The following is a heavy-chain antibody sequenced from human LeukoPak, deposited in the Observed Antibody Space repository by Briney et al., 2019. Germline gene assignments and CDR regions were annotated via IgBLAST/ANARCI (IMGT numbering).Heavy chain of an antibody. J-gene: IGHJ3*02. CDR3: AKRGDGAFDAFDI. CDR1: RFTFSSYA. CDR2: ISGSGGST. Sequence: GVSLRLSCAASRFTFSSYAMSWVRQAPGKGLEWVSAISGSGGSTYYADSVKGRFTISRDNSKNTLYLQMNSLRAEDTAVYYCAKRGDGAFDAFDIWGQGTMVTVSS. D-gene: IGHD2-21*02. V-gene: IGHV3-23*01.